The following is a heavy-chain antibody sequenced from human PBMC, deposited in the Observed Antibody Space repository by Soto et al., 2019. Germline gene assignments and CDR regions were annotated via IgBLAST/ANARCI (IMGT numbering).Heavy chain of an antibody. Sequence: ASVKVSCKASGYTFTSYGNNWVRQAPGQGLEWMGCISAYNGNTNYAQKLQGRVTMTTDTSTSTAYMELRSLRSDDTAVYYCARDTSIVGVPAAIPVGGIRDYGMDVWG. CDR2: ISAYNGNT. J-gene: IGHJ6*02. CDR3: ARDTSIVGVPAAIPVGGIRDYGMDV. D-gene: IGHD2-2*02. V-gene: IGHV1-18*04. CDR1: GYTFTSYG.